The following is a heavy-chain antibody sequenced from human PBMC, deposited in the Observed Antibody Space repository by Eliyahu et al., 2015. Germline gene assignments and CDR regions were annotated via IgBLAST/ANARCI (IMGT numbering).Heavy chain of an antibody. V-gene: IGHV3-15*01. D-gene: IGHD2-15*01. CDR3: TTRSLIVVVVAATRGGSDY. CDR2: IXSKTDGGTT. Sequence: EVQLVESGGGLVKPGGSLRLSXAASGFTFSNAWMRWVRQAPGKGLEWVGRIXSKTDGGTTDYAAPVKGRFTISRDDSKNTLYLQMNSLKTEDTAVYYCTTRSLIVVVVAATRGGSDYWGQGTLVTVSS. J-gene: IGHJ4*02. CDR1: GFTFSNAW.